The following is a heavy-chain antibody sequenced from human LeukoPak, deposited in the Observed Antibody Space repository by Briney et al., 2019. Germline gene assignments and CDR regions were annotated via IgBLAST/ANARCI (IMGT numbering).Heavy chain of an antibody. CDR1: GFTFSTYA. CDR2: ISYDGSLK. Sequence: GGSLRLSCAASGFTFSTYAMHWVRQAPGKGLEWVAVISYDGSLKYYADSVKGRFTISRDNSKNTLYLQMNSLRVEDTAVYYCAAPGCSSACYYYMDVWGKGTTVTVSS. D-gene: IGHD2-2*01. V-gene: IGHV3-30*04. CDR3: AAPGCSSACYYYMDV. J-gene: IGHJ6*03.